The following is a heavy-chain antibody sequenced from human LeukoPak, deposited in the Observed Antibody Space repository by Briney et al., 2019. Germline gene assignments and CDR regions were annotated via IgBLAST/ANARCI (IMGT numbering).Heavy chain of an antibody. V-gene: IGHV1-8*01. Sequence: ASVKVSRKASGYTFTSYEINWVRQAPGQGLEWMGWMNPNSGNTGYALKFQGRVTMTRNTSISTAYMELSSLRSEDTAVYYCARIDYYDTYGYNWLDPWGQGTLVTVSS. CDR1: GYTFTSYE. CDR3: ARIDYYDTYGYNWLDP. J-gene: IGHJ5*02. CDR2: MNPNSGNT. D-gene: IGHD3-22*01.